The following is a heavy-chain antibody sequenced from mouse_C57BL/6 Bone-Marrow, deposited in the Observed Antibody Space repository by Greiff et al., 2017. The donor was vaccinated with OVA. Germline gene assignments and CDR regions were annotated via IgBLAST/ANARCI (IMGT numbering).Heavy chain of an antibody. V-gene: IGHV14-4*01. D-gene: IGHD5-1*01. Sequence: EVQGVESGAELVRPGASVKLSCTASGFNIKDDYMHWVKQRPEQGLEWIGWIDPENGDTEYASKFQGKATITADTSSNTAYLQLSSLTSEDTAVYYCTTNLYLYFDYWGQGTTLTVSS. J-gene: IGHJ2*01. CDR3: TTNLYLYFDY. CDR2: IDPENGDT. CDR1: GFNIKDDY.